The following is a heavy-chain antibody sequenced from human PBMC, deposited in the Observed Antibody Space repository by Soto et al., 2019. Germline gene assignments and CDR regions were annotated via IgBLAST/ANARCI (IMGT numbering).Heavy chain of an antibody. CDR2: ISAHNGNT. CDR3: ARGRYGDY. Sequence: QVHLVQSGAEGKKPGASVKVSCKGSGYIFTTYGITWVRQAPGQGLEWMGWISAHNGNTNYAQKPQGRGTVTRDTSTSTAYMELRNLRSDDTAVYYCARGRYGDYWGQGALVTVSS. J-gene: IGHJ4*02. D-gene: IGHD1-1*01. V-gene: IGHV1-18*01. CDR1: GYIFTTYG.